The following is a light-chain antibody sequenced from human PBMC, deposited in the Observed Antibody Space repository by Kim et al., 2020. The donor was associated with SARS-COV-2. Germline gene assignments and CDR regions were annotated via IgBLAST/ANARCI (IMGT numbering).Light chain of an antibody. Sequence: EIVMTQSPATLSVSPGERATLSCRASQSVSSNLAWYQQKPGQAPRPLIYGASTRATGIPARFSGSGSGTEFTLTISSLQSEDFAVYYCHQYNDWPRAFGQGTQVDI. CDR2: GAS. J-gene: IGKJ1*01. CDR1: QSVSSN. CDR3: HQYNDWPRA. V-gene: IGKV3-15*01.